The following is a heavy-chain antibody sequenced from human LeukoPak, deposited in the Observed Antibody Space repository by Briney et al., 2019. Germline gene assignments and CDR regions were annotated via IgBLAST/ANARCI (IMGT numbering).Heavy chain of an antibody. Sequence: PGGSLRLSCEGSGFPFGSYVMSWVRQAPGKGLEWIAYINHNAEMIFYPDFVKGRFTISRDNPKKSLYLQMNALRYEDTAIYCCARDHDWAFDLWGQGTLVTVSS. CDR2: INHNAEMI. CDR1: GFPFGSYV. D-gene: IGHD3-9*01. J-gene: IGHJ4*02. V-gene: IGHV3-48*02. CDR3: ARDHDWAFDL.